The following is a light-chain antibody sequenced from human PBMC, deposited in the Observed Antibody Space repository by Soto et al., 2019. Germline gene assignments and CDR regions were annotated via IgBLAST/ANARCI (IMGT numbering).Light chain of an antibody. Sequence: EIVMTQSPATLSVSPGERATLSCRASQSAGSDLAWYQQKPGQAPRLLIHGASTRATGLPASFSGSGSGTEFTLTISSLQSEDFGVYYCQQYNKWPYTFGQGTKLEIK. CDR1: QSAGSD. V-gene: IGKV3-15*01. CDR2: GAS. CDR3: QQYNKWPYT. J-gene: IGKJ2*01.